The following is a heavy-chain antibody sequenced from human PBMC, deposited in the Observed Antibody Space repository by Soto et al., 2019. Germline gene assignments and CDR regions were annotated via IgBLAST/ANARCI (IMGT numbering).Heavy chain of an antibody. Sequence: QVQLVESGGGVVQPGRSLRLSCAASGFTFSSYAMHGVRQAPGKGLEWVAVISYDGSNKYYADSVKGRFTISRDNSKNTLYLQMNSLRAEDTAVYYCARDPVLAFVAAYYFDYWGQGTLVTVSS. CDR2: ISYDGSNK. CDR1: GFTFSSYA. CDR3: ARDPVLAFVAAYYFDY. J-gene: IGHJ4*02. V-gene: IGHV3-30-3*01. D-gene: IGHD6-19*01.